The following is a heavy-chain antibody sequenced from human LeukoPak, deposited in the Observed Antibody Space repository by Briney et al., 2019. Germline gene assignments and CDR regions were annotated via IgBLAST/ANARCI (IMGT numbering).Heavy chain of an antibody. CDR1: GFTFSSYS. J-gene: IGHJ4*02. D-gene: IGHD3-3*01. V-gene: IGHV3-48*01. CDR2: ISSSSSTI. Sequence: GGPLRLSCAASGFTFSSYSMNWVRQPPGKGLEWVSYISSSSSTIYYADSVKGRFTISRDNAKNSLYLQMNSLRAEDTAVYYCARDQHDLGGYWGQGTLVTVSS. CDR3: ARDQHDLGGY.